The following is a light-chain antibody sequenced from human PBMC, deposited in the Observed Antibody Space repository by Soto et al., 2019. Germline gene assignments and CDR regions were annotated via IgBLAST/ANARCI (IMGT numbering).Light chain of an antibody. V-gene: IGKV3-20*01. CDR3: QHYCSSRSIT. CDR2: GAS. CDR1: QSISSSY. J-gene: IGKJ5*01. Sequence: EIVLTQSPGTLSLSPGERATLSCRASQSISSSYLAWYQQKPGQAPRLLIYGASSRASGFPNRFSGSGSGTDFTLTISRLEPEDFAVYYCQHYCSSRSITFGQGTRLEIK.